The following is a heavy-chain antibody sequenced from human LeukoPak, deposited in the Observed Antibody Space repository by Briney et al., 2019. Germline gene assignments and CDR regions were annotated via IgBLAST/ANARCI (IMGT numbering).Heavy chain of an antibody. CDR3: ARSRGYSYGLRAFDI. D-gene: IGHD5-18*01. CDR1: GLTFSSYA. Sequence: PGGSLRLSCAVSGLTFSSYAMHWVRQAPGKGLEWVAVISYDGSNKYYADSVKGRFTISRDNSKNTLYLQMNSLRAEDTAVYYCARSRGYSYGLRAFDIWGQGTMVTVSS. CDR2: ISYDGSNK. J-gene: IGHJ3*02. V-gene: IGHV3-30*14.